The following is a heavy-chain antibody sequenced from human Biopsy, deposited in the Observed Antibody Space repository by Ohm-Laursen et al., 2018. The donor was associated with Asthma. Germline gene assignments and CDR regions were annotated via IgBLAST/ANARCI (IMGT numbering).Heavy chain of an antibody. Sequence: SQTLSLTCIVSGAYIGTPDYHWSWIRQSPGKGLEWIGFVFYSGTTHYSRSLERRLFLSIDTARNEFSMKLRSLTAADTAVYFCARVAGYGDVYFGIDVWGPGGTVSV. CDR2: VFYSGTT. J-gene: IGHJ6*02. CDR3: ARVAGYGDVYFGIDV. CDR1: GAYIGTPDYH. D-gene: IGHD4-17*01. V-gene: IGHV4-30-4*01.